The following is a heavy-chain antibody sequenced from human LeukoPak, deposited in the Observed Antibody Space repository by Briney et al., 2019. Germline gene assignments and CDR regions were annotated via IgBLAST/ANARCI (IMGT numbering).Heavy chain of an antibody. V-gene: IGHV4-59*01. Sequence: SETLSLTCTVSGGSLSNYYWSWLRQPTAKGLEWIGDIYNSGSTNDNPSLKSTIYNPSLKSRVTISVDTSKNQFSLKLKSVTAADTAVYYCARGGYYGSGNDLSLHLWRRGPGVTVSS. J-gene: IGHJ2*01. CDR2: IYNSGST. D-gene: IGHD3-10*01. CDR1: GGSLSNYY. CDR3: ARGGYYGSGNDLSLHL.